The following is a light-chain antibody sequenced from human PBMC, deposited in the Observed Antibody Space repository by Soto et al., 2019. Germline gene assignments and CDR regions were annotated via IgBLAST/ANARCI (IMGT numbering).Light chain of an antibody. CDR2: DAS. CDR1: QSVSYW. V-gene: IGKV1-5*01. J-gene: IGKJ3*01. Sequence: DIHMTQSPSTLSASVGDRVTITCRASQSVSYWLAWYQQKPGKAPKLLIHDASSLESGVPSRFRGGGSGKEFTLTLSVLQPDDFATYYCQQYGFSFGPGTKVEMK. CDR3: QQYGFS.